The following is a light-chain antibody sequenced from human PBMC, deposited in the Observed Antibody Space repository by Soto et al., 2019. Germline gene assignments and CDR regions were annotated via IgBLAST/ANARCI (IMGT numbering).Light chain of an antibody. CDR2: DVS. J-gene: IGLJ1*01. CDR3: CSYAGSYTWV. Sequence: QSGLTQPRSVSGSPGQSVTISCAGTRSDVGGYNYVSWYQQYPGKAPTLMIYDVSKRPSGVPDRFSGSKSGNTASLTISGLHAEDEADYYCCSYAGSYTWVFGTGTRLPS. V-gene: IGLV2-11*01. CDR1: RSDVGGYNY.